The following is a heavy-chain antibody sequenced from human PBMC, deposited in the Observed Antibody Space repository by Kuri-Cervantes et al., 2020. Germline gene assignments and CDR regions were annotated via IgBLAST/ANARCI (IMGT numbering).Heavy chain of an antibody. CDR3: ARDNLYGGYHWYFDL. D-gene: IGHD4-17*01. CDR2: IYYSGST. J-gene: IGHJ2*01. V-gene: IGHV4-30-4*08. CDR1: GGSISSGSYY. Sequence: SETLSLTCTVSGGSISSGSYYWSWILQPPGKGLEWIGYIYYSGSTYYNPSLKSRVTISVDTSKNQFSLKLSTVTAADTAVYYCARDNLYGGYHWYFDLWGRGTLVTVSS.